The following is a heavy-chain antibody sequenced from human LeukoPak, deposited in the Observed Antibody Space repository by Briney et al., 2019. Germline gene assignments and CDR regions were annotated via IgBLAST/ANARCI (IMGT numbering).Heavy chain of an antibody. CDR3: AREYSSSSPFDP. CDR2: IYSGGDT. J-gene: IGHJ5*02. D-gene: IGHD6-13*01. V-gene: IGHV3-53*01. CDR1: GFTVSSNH. Sequence: GGSLRLSCAAPGFTVSSNHMTWVRQAPGKGLEWVSVIYSGGDTHYADSVKGRFTISRDNSKNTLYLQMNSLRAEDTAVYYCAREYSSSSPFDPWGQGTLVTVSS.